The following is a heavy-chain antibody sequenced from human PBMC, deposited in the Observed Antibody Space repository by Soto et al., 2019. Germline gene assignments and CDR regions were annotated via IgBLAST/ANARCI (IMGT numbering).Heavy chain of an antibody. CDR1: GFSLSTSGMC. D-gene: IGHD6-19*01. Sequence: GSGPTLVNPTQTLTLTCTFSGFSLSTSGMCVSWIRQPPGKALEWLALIDWDDDKYYSTSLKTRLTISKDTSKNQVVLTMTNMDPVDTATYYCALSQWLVPTAAFDYWGQGTLVTVSS. CDR3: ALSQWLVPTAAFDY. CDR2: IDWDDDK. V-gene: IGHV2-70*01. J-gene: IGHJ4*02.